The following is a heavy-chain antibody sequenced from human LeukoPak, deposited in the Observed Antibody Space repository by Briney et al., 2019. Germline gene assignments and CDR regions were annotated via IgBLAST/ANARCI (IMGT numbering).Heavy chain of an antibody. J-gene: IGHJ4*02. CDR3: ARALNSGSYYDY. CDR1: GFTFSSYA. CDR2: ISYDGSNK. V-gene: IGHV3-30-3*01. Sequence: GGSLRLSCAASGFTFSSYAMHRVRQAPGKGLEWVAVISYDGSNKYYADSVKGRFTISRDNSKNTLYLQMNSLRAEDTAVYYCARALNSGSYYDYWGQGTLVTVSS. D-gene: IGHD1-26*01.